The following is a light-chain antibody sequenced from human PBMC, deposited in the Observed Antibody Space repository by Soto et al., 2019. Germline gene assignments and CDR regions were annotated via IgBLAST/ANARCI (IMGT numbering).Light chain of an antibody. CDR1: QSVSSN. V-gene: IGKV3-15*01. CDR3: PNYNNLHPVT. CDR2: GAS. J-gene: IGKJ3*01. Sequence: EIVMTQAPATLSVSPGERATLSCRASQSVSSNLAWYQQKPGQAPRLLIYGASTRATGIPARFSGSGSGSAFILTMSIFQSEAFAVYCSPNYNNLHPVTFGPGNKVDI.